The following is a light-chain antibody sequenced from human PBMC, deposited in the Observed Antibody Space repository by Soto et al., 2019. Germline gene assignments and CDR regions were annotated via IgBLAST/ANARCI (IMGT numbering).Light chain of an antibody. J-gene: IGKJ4*01. CDR2: KAS. CDR1: QSIRSW. Sequence: DIQITQSPSTLSASVGDRVTITCRASQSIRSWLAWYQQKPGKAPRLLIYKASSLESGVPSRFSGSGSGTEFTLTISSLQPDDSATYYCQQYDSYCTFGGGTKVDI. V-gene: IGKV1-5*03. CDR3: QQYDSYCT.